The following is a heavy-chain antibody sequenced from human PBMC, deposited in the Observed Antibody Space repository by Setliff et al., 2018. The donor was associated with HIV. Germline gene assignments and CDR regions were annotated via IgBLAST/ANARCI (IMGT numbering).Heavy chain of an antibody. CDR2: IYHSGTT. CDR1: GYSISSYY. CDR3: ARETNASGSLTAYWYFDL. V-gene: IGHV4-38-2*02. D-gene: IGHD3-10*01. Sequence: SETLSLTCAVSGYSISSYYWGWIRQPPGKGLEWVGSIYHSGTTYYNPSLKSRVTISIDRSKNQFSLKLNSVTAADTAVYYCARETNASGSLTAYWYFDLWGRGTLVTVSS. J-gene: IGHJ2*01.